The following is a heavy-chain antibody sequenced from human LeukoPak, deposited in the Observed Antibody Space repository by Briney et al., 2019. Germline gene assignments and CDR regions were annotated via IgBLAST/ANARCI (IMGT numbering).Heavy chain of an antibody. CDR2: INHSGST. V-gene: IGHV4-34*01. CDR3: ARSLRLGELSSAAFDI. D-gene: IGHD3-16*02. CDR1: GGSFSGYY. Sequence: SETLSLTCAVYGGSFSGYYWSWIRQPPGKGLEWIGEINHSGSTNYNPSLKSRVTISVDTSKNQFSLKLSSVTAAGTAVYYCARSLRLGELSSAAFDIWGQGTMVTVSS. J-gene: IGHJ3*02.